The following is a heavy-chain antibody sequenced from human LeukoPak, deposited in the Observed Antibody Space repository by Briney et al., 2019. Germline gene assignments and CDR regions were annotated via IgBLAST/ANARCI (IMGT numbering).Heavy chain of an antibody. CDR3: ARERYCSSTSCYRSY. CDR1: GGTFSSYT. CDR2: IIPILGIA. J-gene: IGHJ4*02. D-gene: IGHD2-2*02. V-gene: IGHV1-69*04. Sequence: SVKVSCKASGGTFSSYTISWVRQAPGQGLEWMGRIIPILGIANYAQKFQGRVTITADKSTSTAYMELSSLRSEDTAVYYCARERYCSSTSCYRSYWGQGTLVTVSS.